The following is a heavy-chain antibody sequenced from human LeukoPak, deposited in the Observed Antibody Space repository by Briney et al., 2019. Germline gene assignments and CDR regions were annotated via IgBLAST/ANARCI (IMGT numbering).Heavy chain of an antibody. J-gene: IGHJ4*02. CDR2: ISSSSSYI. CDR3: ARDLDGYNAFDC. CDR1: GFTFSSYS. Sequence: PGGSLRLSCAASGFTFSSYSMNWVRQAPGKGLEWVSSISSSSSYIYYADSVKGRFTISRDNAKNSLYLQMNSLRAEDTAVYYCARDLDGYNAFDCWGQGTLVTVSS. V-gene: IGHV3-21*01. D-gene: IGHD5-24*01.